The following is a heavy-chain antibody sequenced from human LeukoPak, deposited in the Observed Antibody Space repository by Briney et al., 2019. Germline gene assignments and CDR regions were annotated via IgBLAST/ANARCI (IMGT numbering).Heavy chain of an antibody. CDR3: VREGRSISVWCSSGTCYDFDY. CDR2: ISSSRDNI. J-gene: IGHJ4*02. Sequence: PGGSLRLSCAASGFIFNEYNMNWVRQAPGEGLEWVSSISSSRDNIYYADSVKGRFTISRDNAKSSLYLQMNRLRADDTAVYYCVREGRSISVWCSSGTCYDFDYWGRGTLVTVSS. V-gene: IGHV3-21*01. CDR1: GFIFNEYN. D-gene: IGHD2-15*01.